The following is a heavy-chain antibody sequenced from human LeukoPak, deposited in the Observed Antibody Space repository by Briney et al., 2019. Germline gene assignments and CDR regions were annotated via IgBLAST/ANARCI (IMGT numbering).Heavy chain of an antibody. V-gene: IGHV4-59*01. D-gene: IGHD3-10*01. CDR2: IYYSGNT. CDR1: GGSISSDY. J-gene: IGHJ4*02. CDR3: ATDNSYGSGSYYT. Sequence: SETLSLTCTVSGGSISSDYWSWIRQPPGKGLEWIGYIYYSGNTKYNPSLKSGVTISVKKSKKKFSLKLSSVTAADTAVYYCATDNSYGSGSYYTWGQGTLVTVSS.